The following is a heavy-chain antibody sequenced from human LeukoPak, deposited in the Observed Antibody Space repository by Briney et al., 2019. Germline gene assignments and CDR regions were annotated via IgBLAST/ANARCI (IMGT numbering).Heavy chain of an antibody. CDR2: ISSSNSYI. CDR3: ASGGNLDY. Sequence: GGSLRLSCAASGFTFSSYSMTWVRQAPGKGLEWVSSISSSNSYIHYADSVEGRFTISRDNARNSLFLQMNSLRAEDTAVYYCASGGNLDYWGQGTLVTVSS. V-gene: IGHV3-21*01. D-gene: IGHD4-23*01. J-gene: IGHJ4*02. CDR1: GFTFSSYS.